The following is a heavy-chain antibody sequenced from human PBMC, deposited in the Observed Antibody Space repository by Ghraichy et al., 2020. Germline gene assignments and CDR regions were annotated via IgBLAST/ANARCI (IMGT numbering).Heavy chain of an antibody. Sequence: WGSLRLSCAASGFTFSRYSMTWVRQAPGKGLEWVSTISGSGDRTYYAASVKGRFTVSRENSKNTLFLEMDSLRAEDTAVYYCAKDPLSYGGHYFDYWGQGTLVTASS. J-gene: IGHJ4*02. CDR3: AKDPLSYGGHYFDY. CDR1: GFTFSRYS. D-gene: IGHD4-23*01. V-gene: IGHV3-23*01. CDR2: ISGSGDRT.